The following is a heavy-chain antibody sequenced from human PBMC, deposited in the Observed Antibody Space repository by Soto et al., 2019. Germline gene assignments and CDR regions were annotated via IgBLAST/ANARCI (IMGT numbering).Heavy chain of an antibody. CDR2: IGESGTPT. CDR1: GFTLSSYA. CDR3: ARYIPGVRYYGMDV. Sequence: EVPLLESGGGLVQPGVSLRLSCAASGFTLSSYAMKWVRQAPGKGLEWVSLIGESGTPTYYADSVKGRFTIARDNSGNTLFLEMYSLRAEDAAVYYCARYIPGVRYYGMDVWGQGTTVTVSS. D-gene: IGHD2-2*01. J-gene: IGHJ6*02. V-gene: IGHV3-23*01.